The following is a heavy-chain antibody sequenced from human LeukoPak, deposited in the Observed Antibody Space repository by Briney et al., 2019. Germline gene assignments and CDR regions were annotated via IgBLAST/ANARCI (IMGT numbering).Heavy chain of an antibody. CDR1: GLTVSSYG. J-gene: IGHJ4*02. D-gene: IGHD6-19*01. CDR3: ARDPTTVAGTTGFDY. V-gene: IGHV3-23*01. CDR2: IIGSAVNT. Sequence: GGSLRLSCGASGLTVSSYGMSWVRQAPGKGLEWVSAIIGSAVNTYYADSVKGRFTISRDDSKNTVYLQMNSLRAEDTAVYYCARDPTTVAGTTGFDYWGQRTLVTVSS.